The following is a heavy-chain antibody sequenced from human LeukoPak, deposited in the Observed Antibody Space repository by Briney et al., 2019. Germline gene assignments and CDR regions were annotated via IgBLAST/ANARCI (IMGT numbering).Heavy chain of an antibody. CDR2: MNPNTGHT. J-gene: IGHJ6*03. CDR3: ARSHYYYMDV. V-gene: IGHV1-8*02. CDR1: GGTFNSYA. Sequence: GASVKVSCKASGGTFNSYAISWVRQAPGQGLEWMGWMNPNTGHTAYAHKFQGRVTMTRDSSITTAYMELSSLTYGDTATYYCARSHYYYMDVWGKGTTVTITS.